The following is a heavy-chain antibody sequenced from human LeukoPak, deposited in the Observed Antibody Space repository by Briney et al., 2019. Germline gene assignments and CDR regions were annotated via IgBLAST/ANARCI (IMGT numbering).Heavy chain of an antibody. D-gene: IGHD1-26*01. Sequence: PGGSLRLSCAASGFTFGDYYMSWIRQAPGKGLEWVSYISSSGTTIHYADSVKGRFTISRDNAKNSLYLQMNALRAEDTAVYYCARVRGSYCSVYWGQGTLVTVSS. CDR2: ISSSGTTI. CDR1: GFTFGDYY. V-gene: IGHV3-11*04. J-gene: IGHJ4*02. CDR3: ARVRGSYCSVY.